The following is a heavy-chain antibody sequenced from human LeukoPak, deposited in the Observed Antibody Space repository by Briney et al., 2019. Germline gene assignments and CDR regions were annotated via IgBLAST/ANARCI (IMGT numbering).Heavy chain of an antibody. CDR3: ARHPVPAAMLNWFDP. J-gene: IGHJ5*02. CDR1: GGSISNYY. Sequence: SETLSLTCTVSGGSISNYYWSWIRHPPEKGLEWIGYIYYSGSTNYNPSLKSRVTISVDTSKNQFSLKLRSVTAADTAVYYCARHPVPAAMLNWFDPWGQGTLVTV. CDR2: IYYSGST. V-gene: IGHV4-59*08. D-gene: IGHD2-2*01.